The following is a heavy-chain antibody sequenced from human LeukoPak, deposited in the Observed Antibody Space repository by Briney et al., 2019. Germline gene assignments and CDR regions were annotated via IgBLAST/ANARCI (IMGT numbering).Heavy chain of an antibody. CDR2: VSGSGGST. CDR3: AKDQNMITFGGVIACRFLGFDY. J-gene: IGHJ4*02. Sequence: GGSLRLSCAASGFTFSSYAMSWVRQAPGKGLEWVSAVSGSGGSTYYADSVKGRFTISRDNSKNTLYLQMNSLRAEDTAVYYCAKDQNMITFGGVIACRFLGFDYWGQGTLVTVSS. D-gene: IGHD3-16*02. CDR1: GFTFSSYA. V-gene: IGHV3-23*01.